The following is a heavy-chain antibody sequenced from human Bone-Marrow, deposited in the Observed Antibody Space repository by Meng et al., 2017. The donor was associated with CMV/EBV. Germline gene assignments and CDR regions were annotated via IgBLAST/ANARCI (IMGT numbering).Heavy chain of an antibody. J-gene: IGHJ6*02. CDR1: GGSISSSSYY. Sequence: SETLSLTCTVSGGSISSSSYYWGWIRQPPGKGLEWIGSIYYSGSTYYNPSLKSRVTISVDTSKNQFSLKLSSVTAADTAVYYCARDQNHYSSQYYYYGMDVWGQGTTVTVSS. V-gene: IGHV4-39*07. CDR3: ARDQNHYSSQYYYYGMDV. D-gene: IGHD6-13*01. CDR2: IYYSGST.